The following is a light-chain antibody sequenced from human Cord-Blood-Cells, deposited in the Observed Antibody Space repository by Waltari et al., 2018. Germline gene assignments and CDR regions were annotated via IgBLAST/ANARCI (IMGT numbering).Light chain of an antibody. J-gene: IGLJ1*01. Sequence: QSALTQPASVSGSPRQSITISCTGTSSDVGGYNYVSWYQQHPGKAPKLMIYEVSNRPSGVSNRCSGSKSGNTASLTISGLQAEDEADYYCSSYTSSSTLVFGTGTKVTVL. CDR2: EVS. CDR1: SSDVGGYNY. CDR3: SSYTSSSTLV. V-gene: IGLV2-14*01.